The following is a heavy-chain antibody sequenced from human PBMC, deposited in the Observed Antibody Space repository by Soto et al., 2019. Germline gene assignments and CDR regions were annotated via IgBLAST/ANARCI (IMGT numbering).Heavy chain of an antibody. V-gene: IGHV3-23*01. CDR1: GFTLENYA. CDR2: ISGSCGTT. J-gene: IGHJ6*02. CDR3: AKDSWAIFGVPAGEYYAMDV. Sequence: GGSLRLSCVASGFTLENYAMSWVRQAPGKGLEWVSAISGSCGTTYYSDSVKGRFTISRDNSKNTVYLQMNDLRVEDAAEYFCAKDSWAIFGVPAGEYYAMDVWGQGTTVTVSS. D-gene: IGHD3-3*01.